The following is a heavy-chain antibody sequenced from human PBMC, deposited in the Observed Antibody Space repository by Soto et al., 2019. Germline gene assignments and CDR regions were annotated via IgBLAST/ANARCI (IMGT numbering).Heavy chain of an antibody. CDR3: AFSPGDYYGSGSSI. J-gene: IGHJ4*02. Sequence: QVQLVQSGAEVKKPGASVEVSCKASGYTFTSYGISWVRQAPGQGLEWMGWISAYNGNTNYAQKRQRRVTRATATSTSTAYMELRSLRSDDPAVYYCAFSPGDYYGSGSSIWAQGNLVTVSS. D-gene: IGHD3-10*01. CDR2: ISAYNGNT. CDR1: GYTFTSYG. V-gene: IGHV1-18*01.